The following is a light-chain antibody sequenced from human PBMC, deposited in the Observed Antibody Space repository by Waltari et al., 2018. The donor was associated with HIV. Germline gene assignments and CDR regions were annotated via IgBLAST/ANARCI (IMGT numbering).Light chain of an antibody. Sequence: QSGLTQPASVPGSPGQSITISCTGTSREFALYKDVSWYPQHPDKAPNVIIYEVSLRTSGVSDRFSGSKSGDTASLTISGVQAEDESAYFCVSYISSASPGFGGGTKLTVL. V-gene: IGLV2-14*01. CDR3: VSYISSASPG. CDR1: SREFALYKD. CDR2: EVS. J-gene: IGLJ3*02.